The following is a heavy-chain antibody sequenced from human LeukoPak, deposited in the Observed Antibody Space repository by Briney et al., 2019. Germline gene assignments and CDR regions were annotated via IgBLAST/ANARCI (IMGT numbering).Heavy chain of an antibody. V-gene: IGHV4-39*01. Sequence: SETLSLTCAVSGGSISSSSSICWTWVRQPPGKGLEWIGSIYYSGSTYYNPSLKSRVTISVDTSKNQFSLKLSSVTAADTAVYYCARQKASTYYDFWSGPGAFDIWGQGTMVTVSS. J-gene: IGHJ3*02. CDR3: ARQKASTYYDFWSGPGAFDI. CDR2: IYYSGST. D-gene: IGHD3-3*01. CDR1: GGSISSSSSI.